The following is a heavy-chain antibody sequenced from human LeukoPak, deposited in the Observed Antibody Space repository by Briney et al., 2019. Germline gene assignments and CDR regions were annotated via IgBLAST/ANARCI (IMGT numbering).Heavy chain of an antibody. D-gene: IGHD2-15*01. J-gene: IGHJ4*02. Sequence: LSLTCTVSGGSISSGSYYWSWIRQAPGKGLEWVSYISSSGSTIYYADSVKGRFTISRDNAKNSLYLQMNSLRAEDTAVYYRARHLSMVGGQGTLVTVSS. V-gene: IGHV3-11*04. CDR2: ISSSGSTI. CDR1: GGSISSGSYY. CDR3: ARHLSMV.